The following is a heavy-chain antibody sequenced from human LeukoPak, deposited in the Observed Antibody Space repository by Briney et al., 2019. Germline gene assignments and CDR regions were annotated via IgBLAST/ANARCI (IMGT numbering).Heavy chain of an antibody. V-gene: IGHV4-30-4*01. CDR3: ARAGGDYYGSGSYYTNYYYGMDV. Sequence: PSQTLSLTCTVSGGSISSGDYYWSWIRQPPGKGLEWIGYIYYSGSTYYNPALKSRVTISVETSTNQFSLKLSSVTAADTAVYYCARAGGDYYGSGSYYTNYYYGMDVWGQGTTVTVSS. CDR2: IYYSGST. CDR1: GGSISSGDYY. J-gene: IGHJ6*02. D-gene: IGHD3-10*01.